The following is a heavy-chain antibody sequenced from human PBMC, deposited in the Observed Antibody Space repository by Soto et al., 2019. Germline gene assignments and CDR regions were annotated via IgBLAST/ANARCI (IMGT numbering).Heavy chain of an antibody. Sequence: GGSLRLSCAASGFTFGDYAMHWVRQTPGNGLEWVSAISWNSGSRAYADSVKGRFSISRDNAKNSLYLQMNSLRPEDTALYYCTKDPYQLMVYTLDFWGQGTQVTVS. V-gene: IGHV3-9*01. D-gene: IGHD2-8*01. CDR1: GFTFGDYA. J-gene: IGHJ4*02. CDR3: TKDPYQLMVYTLDF. CDR2: ISWNSGSR.